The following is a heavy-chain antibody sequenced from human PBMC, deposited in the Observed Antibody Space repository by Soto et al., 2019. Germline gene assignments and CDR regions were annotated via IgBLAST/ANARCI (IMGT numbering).Heavy chain of an antibody. CDR2: ISGSGGST. CDR1: GFTFRSYA. V-gene: IGHV3-23*01. D-gene: IGHD6-13*01. J-gene: IGHJ3*02. CDR3: AKQTGIAAAGGFAFDI. Sequence: PGGSLRLSCAASGFTFRSYAMSWVRQAPGNRLEWVSSISGSGGSTYWADSVKGRFTISRDNSKNTLYLQMNSLRAEDTAVYYCAKQTGIAAAGGFAFDIWGQATMVTVSS.